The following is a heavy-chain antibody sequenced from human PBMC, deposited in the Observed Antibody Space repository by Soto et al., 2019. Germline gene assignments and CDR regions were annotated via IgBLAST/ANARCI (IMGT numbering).Heavy chain of an antibody. J-gene: IGHJ4*02. Sequence: GGSLRLSCAASGFTFSRCAMHWFRQAPGKGLEWVAVTWYDGSNKFHADSVKGRFTISRDNSKNTLYLEMNSLRAEDTAVYYCARESEDLTSNFDYWGQGTLVTVSS. V-gene: IGHV3-33*01. CDR3: ARESEDLTSNFDY. CDR2: TWYDGSNK. CDR1: GFTFSRCA.